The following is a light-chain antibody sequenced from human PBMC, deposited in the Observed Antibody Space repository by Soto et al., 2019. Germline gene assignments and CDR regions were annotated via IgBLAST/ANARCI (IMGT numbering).Light chain of an antibody. V-gene: IGKV3-20*01. J-gene: IGKJ1*01. CDR2: GVS. CDR3: QQYGSSPQT. Sequence: EVVLTQSPGTLSLSPGERATLSFRASQSVSSYLAWYQQKPGQAPRLLIYGVSSRATGIPDRFSGSGSGTDFTLTISRLEPEDFAVYYCQQYGSSPQTFGQGTKVDI. CDR1: QSVSSY.